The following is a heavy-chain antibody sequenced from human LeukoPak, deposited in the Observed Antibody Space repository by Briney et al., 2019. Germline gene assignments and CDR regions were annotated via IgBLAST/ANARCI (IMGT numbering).Heavy chain of an antibody. V-gene: IGHV3-30*02. CDR3: AKDSRYDILTGYYEAFDY. D-gene: IGHD3-9*01. Sequence: PGGSLRLSCAASGFTFSSYGMHWVRQAPGKGLEWVAFIRYDGSNKYYADSVKGRFTISRDNSKNTLYLQMNSLRAEDTAVYYCAKDSRYDILTGYYEAFDYWGQGTLVTVSS. CDR1: GFTFSSYG. J-gene: IGHJ4*02. CDR2: IRYDGSNK.